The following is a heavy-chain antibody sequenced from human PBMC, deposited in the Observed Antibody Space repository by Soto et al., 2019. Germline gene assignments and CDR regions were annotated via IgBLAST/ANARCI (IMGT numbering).Heavy chain of an antibody. D-gene: IGHD3-16*02. CDR2: IYYSGST. CDR1: GGSISSGDYY. V-gene: IGHV4-30-4*01. Sequence: QVQLQESGPGLVKPSQTLSLTCTVSGGSISSGDYYWSWIRQPPGKGLEWIGYIYYSGSTYYNPCLKSLVTISVDTSKNQFSLKLSPVTAADTAVYYCARGLHRGYIGYWGQGTLVTVSS. J-gene: IGHJ4*02. CDR3: ARGLHRGYIGY.